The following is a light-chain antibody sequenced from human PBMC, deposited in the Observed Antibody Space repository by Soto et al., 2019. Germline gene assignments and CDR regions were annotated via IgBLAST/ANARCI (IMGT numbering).Light chain of an antibody. CDR2: GAS. CDR1: QSVSSN. J-gene: IGKJ4*01. Sequence: EIVMTQSPATLSVSPGERATLSCRASQSVSSNLAWYQQKPGQAPRLLIYGASTSSTGIPARFSGSGSGTDFTLTTSSLLSEDFAVYYCQQYNNWPPVTFGGGTKVEIK. CDR3: QQYNNWPPVT. V-gene: IGKV3-15*01.